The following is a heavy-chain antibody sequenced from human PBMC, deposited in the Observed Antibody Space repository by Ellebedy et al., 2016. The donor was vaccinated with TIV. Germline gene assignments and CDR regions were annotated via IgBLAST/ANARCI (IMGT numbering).Heavy chain of an antibody. CDR2: ISSSSSYI. D-gene: IGHD2-2*01. J-gene: IGHJ6*04. CDR1: GFTFSSYS. Sequence: GESLKISXAASGFTFSSYSMNWVRQAPGKGLEWVSSISSSSSYIYYADSVKGRFTISRDNAKNSLYLQMNSLRAEDTAVYYCARAHKGGGGIDCSSTSCYLPLFWGKGTTVTVSS. CDR3: ARAHKGGGGIDCSSTSCYLPLF. V-gene: IGHV3-21*01.